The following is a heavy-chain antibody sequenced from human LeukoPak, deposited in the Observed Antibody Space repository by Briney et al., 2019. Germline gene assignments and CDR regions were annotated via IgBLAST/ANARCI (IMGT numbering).Heavy chain of an antibody. V-gene: IGHV3-11*01. J-gene: IGHJ6*02. Sequence: GGSLRLSCAASGFTFSDYYMSWIRQAPGKGLEWVSYISSSGSTIYYADPVKGRFTISRDNAKNSLYLQMNSLRAEDTAVYYCARDYGATAYYGMDVWGQGTTVTVSS. CDR2: ISSSGSTI. CDR1: GFTFSDYY. CDR3: ARDYGATAYYGMDV. D-gene: IGHD5-12*01.